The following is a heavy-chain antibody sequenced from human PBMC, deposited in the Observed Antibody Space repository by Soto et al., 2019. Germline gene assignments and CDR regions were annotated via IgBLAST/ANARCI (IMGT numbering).Heavy chain of an antibody. CDR1: GYTFTSYG. CDR3: ARDKARALYYYYGMDV. Sequence: ASVKVSCKASGYTFTSYGISWVRQAPGQGLEWMGWISAYNGNTNYAQKLQGRVTMTTDTSTSTAYMELRSLRSDDTAVYYCARDKARALYYYYGMDVWGQGTTVTASS. V-gene: IGHV1-18*01. CDR2: ISAYNGNT. J-gene: IGHJ6*02.